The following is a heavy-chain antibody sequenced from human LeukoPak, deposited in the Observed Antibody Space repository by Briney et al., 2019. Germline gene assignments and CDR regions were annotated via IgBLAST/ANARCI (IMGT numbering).Heavy chain of an antibody. V-gene: IGHV3-53*01. CDR2: IYSGGST. Sequence: PGGSLRLSCAASGFTVSSNYMSWVRQAPGKGLEWVSVIYSGGSTYYADSVKGRFTISRDNSKNTLYLQMNSLRAEDTAVYYCARGRSYYYDSSGYPFDYWGQGTLVTVSS. D-gene: IGHD3-22*01. CDR1: GFTVSSNY. J-gene: IGHJ4*02. CDR3: ARGRSYYYDSSGYPFDY.